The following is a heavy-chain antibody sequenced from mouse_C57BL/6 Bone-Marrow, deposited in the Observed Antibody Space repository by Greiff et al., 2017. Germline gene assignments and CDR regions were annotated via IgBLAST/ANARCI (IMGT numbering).Heavy chain of an antibody. V-gene: IGHV1-64*01. CDR2: IHPNSGST. CDR1: GYTFTSYW. J-gene: IGHJ4*01. CDR3: ARTKGESAMHY. Sequence: QVQLQQPGAELVKPGASVKLSCKASGYTFTSYWMHWVKQRPGQGLEWIGMIHPNSGSTNYNEKFKSKATLTVDKSSSTTYRQLSSLTSDDASVYYCARTKGESAMHYWGQLTSDTVSS.